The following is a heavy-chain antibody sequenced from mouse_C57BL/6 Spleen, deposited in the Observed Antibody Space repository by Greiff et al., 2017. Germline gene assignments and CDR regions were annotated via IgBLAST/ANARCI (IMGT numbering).Heavy chain of an antibody. CDR1: GFSLTSYG. Sequence: QVQLQQSGPGLVQPSQSLSITCTVSGFSLTSYGVHWVRQSPGKGLEWLGVIWSGGSTDYNAAFMSRLSITKDNSKSQVFCKMNSLQADDTAIYYCAAPTDEGYAMDYWGQGTSVTVSS. CDR2: IWSGGST. V-gene: IGHV2-5*01. J-gene: IGHJ4*01. CDR3: AAPTDEGYAMDY.